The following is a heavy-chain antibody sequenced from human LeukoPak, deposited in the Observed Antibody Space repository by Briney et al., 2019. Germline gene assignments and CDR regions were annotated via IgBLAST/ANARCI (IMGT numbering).Heavy chain of an antibody. CDR2: ISSSSSYI. CDR3: ARVPVPAPYYYYMDV. Sequence: TGGSLRLSCAASGFTFSSYSMNWVRQAPGKGLEWVSSISSSSSYIYYADSVKGRFTISGDNAKNSLYLQMNSLRAEDTAVYYCARVPVPAPYYYYMDVWGKGTTVTVSS. J-gene: IGHJ6*03. CDR1: GFTFSSYS. V-gene: IGHV3-21*01. D-gene: IGHD2-2*01.